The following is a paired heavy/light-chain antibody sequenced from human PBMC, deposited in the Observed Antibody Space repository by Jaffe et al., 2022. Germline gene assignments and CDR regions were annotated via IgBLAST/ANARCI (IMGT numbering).Light chain of an antibody. CDR2: GAS. Sequence: EIVLTQSPGTLSLSPGERATLSCRASQSVSSSYLAWYQQKPGQAPRLLIYGASSRATGIPDRFSGSGSGTDFTLTISRLEPEDFAVYYCQQYGSSPETFGQGTKLEIK. CDR3: QQYGSSPET. V-gene: IGKV3-20*01. CDR1: QSVSSSY. J-gene: IGKJ2*01.
Heavy chain of an antibody. D-gene: IGHD2-2*01. Sequence: QVQLVQSGAEVKKPGASVKVSCKASGYTFTSYGISWVRQAPGQGLEWMGWISAYNGNTNYAQKLQGRVTMTTDTSTSTAYMELRSLRSDDTAVYYCARDSFRFRCAGSSTSCYAGAWFDPWGQGTLVTVSS. CDR2: ISAYNGNT. J-gene: IGHJ5*02. V-gene: IGHV1-18*01. CDR3: ARDSFRFRCAGSSTSCYAGAWFDP. CDR1: GYTFTSYG.